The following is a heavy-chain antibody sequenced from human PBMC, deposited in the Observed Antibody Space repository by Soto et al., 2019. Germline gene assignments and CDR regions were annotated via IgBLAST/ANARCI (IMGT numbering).Heavy chain of an antibody. J-gene: IGHJ6*02. CDR2: ISSSGSTI. V-gene: IGHV3-48*03. CDR3: ARAVDFWSGATYYYYYGMDV. Sequence: EVQLVESGGGLVQPGGSVRLSCAASGFTFSSYEMNWVREAPGKGLEWVSYISSSGSTIYYADSVKGRFTISRDNAKNSLYLQMNSLRAEDTAVYYCARAVDFWSGATYYYYYGMDVWGQGTTVTVSS. D-gene: IGHD3-3*01. CDR1: GFTFSSYE.